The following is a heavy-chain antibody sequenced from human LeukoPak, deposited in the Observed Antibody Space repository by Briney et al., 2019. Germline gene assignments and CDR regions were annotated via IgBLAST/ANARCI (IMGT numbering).Heavy chain of an antibody. CDR1: GFTFSSYA. D-gene: IGHD6-6*01. Sequence: PRGSLRLSCAASGFTFSSYAMSWVRQAPGKGLEWVSAISGSGGSTYYADSVKGRFTISRDNSKNTLYLQMGSLRAEDMAVYYCARGGVYSSSSLDYWGQGTLVTVSS. CDR2: ISGSGGST. V-gene: IGHV3-23*01. J-gene: IGHJ4*02. CDR3: ARGGVYSSSSLDY.